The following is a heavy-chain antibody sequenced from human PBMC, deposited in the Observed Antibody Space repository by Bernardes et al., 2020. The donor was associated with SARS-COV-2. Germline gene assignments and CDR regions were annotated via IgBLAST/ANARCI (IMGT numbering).Heavy chain of an antibody. Sequence: GGCLSRSCTASGFTLSRSAMHWVRPAPGKGPEWVAVISNDGSIKYYTDSVKGRFTISRDNSKNTLYLLMNSLRTDDTAVYYCTRGLELELITWFDYWGQGTLVTVSS. V-gene: IGHV3-30-3*01. D-gene: IGHD1-7*01. CDR2: ISNDGSIK. J-gene: IGHJ4*02. CDR1: GFTLSRSA. CDR3: TRGLELELITWFDY.